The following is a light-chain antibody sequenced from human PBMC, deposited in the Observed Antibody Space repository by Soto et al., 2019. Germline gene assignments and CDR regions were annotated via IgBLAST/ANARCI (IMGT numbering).Light chain of an antibody. CDR3: FSYAGYYTLL. CDR2: DVN. J-gene: IGLJ2*01. Sequence: QSVLTQPRSVSGSPGQSVTISCTGTDSDVGTYNYVSWYQQHPGKAPKLMIYDVNKRPSGVPDRFSGSKSGNTASLTISGLQAEDEADYYCFSYAGYYTLLFGEGTKLTVL. CDR1: DSDVGTYNY. V-gene: IGLV2-11*01.